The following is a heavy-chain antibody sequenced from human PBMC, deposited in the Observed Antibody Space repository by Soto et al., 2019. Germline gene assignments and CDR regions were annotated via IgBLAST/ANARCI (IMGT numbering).Heavy chain of an antibody. CDR3: ARHSSGWHYFHF. J-gene: IGHJ4*02. CDR2: INRSGST. CDR1: GGSFSGYY. Sequence: SETLSLTCAVYGGSFSGYYWSWIRQPPGKGLEWIGEINRSGSTNYNPSLKSRVTISIDTSKNQFSLRLNSVTAADTAVYYCARHSSGWHYFHFWGQGALVTVSS. V-gene: IGHV4-34*01. D-gene: IGHD6-19*01.